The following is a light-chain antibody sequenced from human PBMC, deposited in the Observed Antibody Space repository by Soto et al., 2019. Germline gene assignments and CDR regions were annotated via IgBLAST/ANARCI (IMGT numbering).Light chain of an antibody. Sequence: VMNQFPSSLAVXXGERATINXXSXQXXXYSAKNKNCLAWYQQKPGHPPKLLIYWASTRDPGVPDRFSASGSGTDFTLTISSLQAEDVAVYYCQQYLGIRRTFGQGTKVDIK. V-gene: IGKV4-1*01. J-gene: IGKJ1*01. CDR1: QXXXYSAKNKNC. CDR3: QQYLGIRRT. CDR2: WAS.